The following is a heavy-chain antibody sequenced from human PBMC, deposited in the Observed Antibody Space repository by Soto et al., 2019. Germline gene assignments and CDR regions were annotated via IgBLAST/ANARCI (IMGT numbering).Heavy chain of an antibody. CDR3: AKDRRGYSYGYGDY. CDR1: GFTFSSYA. Sequence: EVQLLESGGGLVQPGGSLRLSCVASGFTFSSYAMTWVRQAPGKGLEWVSVISGSGGSTYYPDSVKGRFTISRDNSKDTLYLHMNSLRAEDTAVYYCAKDRRGYSYGYGDYWGQGTLVTVSS. CDR2: ISGSGGST. J-gene: IGHJ4*02. D-gene: IGHD5-18*01. V-gene: IGHV3-23*01.